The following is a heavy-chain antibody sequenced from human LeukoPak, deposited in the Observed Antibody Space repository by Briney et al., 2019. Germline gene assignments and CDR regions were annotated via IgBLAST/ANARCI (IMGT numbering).Heavy chain of an antibody. D-gene: IGHD1-26*01. CDR1: GFTGSNNY. J-gene: IGHJ6*02. Sequence: GGSLRLSCAASGFTGSNNYVSWVRQAPGMGLEWVSAIHSSGATCYADSVKGRFTISRDNSKNTLYLQMNSLRTEDTAVYYCAKGRVGANGYYYYGMDVWGQGTTVTVSS. CDR2: IHSSGAT. V-gene: IGHV3-66*03. CDR3: AKGRVGANGYYYYGMDV.